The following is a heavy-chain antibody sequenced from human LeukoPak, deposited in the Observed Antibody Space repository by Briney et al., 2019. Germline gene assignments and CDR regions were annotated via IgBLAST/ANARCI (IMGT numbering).Heavy chain of an antibody. CDR2: ISSSSNTI. V-gene: IGHV3-48*04. D-gene: IGHD3-3*01. Sequence: PGGSLRLSCAASGFTFSSYSMNWVRQAPGKGLEWVSYISSSSNTIYYADSVKGRFTISRDNAKNSLYLQMNSLRAEDTAVYYCAREDYDFWTGYFRFRGATRFDPWGQGTLVTVSS. J-gene: IGHJ5*02. CDR1: GFTFSSYS. CDR3: AREDYDFWTGYFRFRGATRFDP.